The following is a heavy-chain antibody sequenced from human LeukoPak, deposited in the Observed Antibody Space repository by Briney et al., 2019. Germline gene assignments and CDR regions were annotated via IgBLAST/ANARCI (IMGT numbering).Heavy chain of an antibody. CDR2: IKQDGSEK. Sequence: PGGSLRLSCAASGFTFSSYWMSWVRQAPGKGLEWVANIKQDGSEKYYVDSVKGRFTISRDNAKNSLYLQMNSLRAEDTAVYYCARDPKVAAAGTPISVPKYYFDYWGQGTLVTVSS. V-gene: IGHV3-7*01. CDR3: ARDPKVAAAGTPISVPKYYFDY. D-gene: IGHD6-13*01. CDR1: GFTFSSYW. J-gene: IGHJ4*02.